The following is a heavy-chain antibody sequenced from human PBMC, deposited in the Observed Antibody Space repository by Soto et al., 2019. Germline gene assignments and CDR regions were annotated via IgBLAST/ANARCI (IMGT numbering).Heavy chain of an antibody. CDR2: IYYSGST. Sequence: SETLSLTCTVSGGSISSYYWSWIRKPPGKGLEWIGYIYYSGSTNYNPSLKSRVTISVDTSKNQFSLKLSSVTAADTAVYYCARDRGDSSGLLDAFDIWGQGTMVTVSS. V-gene: IGHV4-59*01. J-gene: IGHJ3*02. CDR3: ARDRGDSSGLLDAFDI. D-gene: IGHD6-19*01. CDR1: GGSISSYY.